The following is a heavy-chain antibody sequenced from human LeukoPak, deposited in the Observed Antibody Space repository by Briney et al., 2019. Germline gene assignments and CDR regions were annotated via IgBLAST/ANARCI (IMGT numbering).Heavy chain of an antibody. CDR3: ARGGNWGVPDY. V-gene: IGHV1-18*01. J-gene: IGHJ4*02. CDR1: GYTFTSYG. CDR2: ISAYNGNT. Sequence: ASVKVSCKASGYTFTSYGISWVRQAPGQGLEWMGWISAYNGNTNYAQKFQGRVTITRNTSISTAYMELSSLRSEDTAVYYCARGGNWGVPDYWGQGTLVTVSS. D-gene: IGHD7-27*01.